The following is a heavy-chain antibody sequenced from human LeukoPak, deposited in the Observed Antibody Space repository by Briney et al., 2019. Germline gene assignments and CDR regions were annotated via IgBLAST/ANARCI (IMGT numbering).Heavy chain of an antibody. Sequence: SETLSLTCTVSGGSVSSGSYYWSWIRQPPGKGLEWIGYIYYSGSTNYNPSLKSRVTISVDTSKNQFPLKLSSVTAADTAAYYCARMQRDGYKPPFDYWGQGTLVTVSS. V-gene: IGHV4-61*01. J-gene: IGHJ4*02. CDR1: GGSVSSGSYY. D-gene: IGHD5-24*01. CDR2: IYYSGST. CDR3: ARMQRDGYKPPFDY.